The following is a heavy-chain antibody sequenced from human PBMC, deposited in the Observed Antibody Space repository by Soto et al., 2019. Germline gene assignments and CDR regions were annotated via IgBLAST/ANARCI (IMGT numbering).Heavy chain of an antibody. CDR3: ARDPYGGFSGGVYYYYALDV. CDR2: IIPIFGTA. V-gene: IGHV1-69*06. D-gene: IGHD4-17*01. CDR1: GGTFSSYA. Sequence: SVKVSCKASGGTFSSYAISWVRQAPGQGLEWMGGIIPIFGTANYAQKFQGRVTITADKSTSTAYMELSSLRSEDTAVYYCARDPYGGFSGGVYYYYALDVWGQGTTVTVSS. J-gene: IGHJ6*02.